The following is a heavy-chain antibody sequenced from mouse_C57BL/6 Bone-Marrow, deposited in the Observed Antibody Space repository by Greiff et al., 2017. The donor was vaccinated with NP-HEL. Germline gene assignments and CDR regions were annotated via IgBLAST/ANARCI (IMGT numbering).Heavy chain of an antibody. CDR3: ARRGGTGKRYYAMDY. CDR2: IYPGDGDT. V-gene: IGHV1-82*01. Sequence: QVQLKESGPELVKPGASVKISCKASGYAFSSSWMNWVKQRPGKGLEWIGRIYPGDGDTNYNGKFKGKATLTADKSSSTAYMQLSSLTSEDSAVYFCARRGGTGKRYYAMDYWGQGTSVTVSS. CDR1: GYAFSSSW. J-gene: IGHJ4*01. D-gene: IGHD4-1*01.